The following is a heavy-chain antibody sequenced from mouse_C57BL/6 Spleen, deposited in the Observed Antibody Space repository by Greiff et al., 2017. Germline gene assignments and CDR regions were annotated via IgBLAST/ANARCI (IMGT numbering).Heavy chain of an antibody. D-gene: IGHD2-4*01. J-gene: IGHJ2*01. CDR2: IHPSDSDT. CDR1: GYTFTSYW. Sequence: QVQLQQPGAELVKPGASVKVSCKASGYTFTSYWMHWVKQRPGQGLEWIGRIHPSDSDTNYTQTFKGKATLTVDKSSSTAYMQLSSLTSEDSAVYYCARRYYDYGFDYWGQGTTRTVSS. V-gene: IGHV1-74*01. CDR3: ARRYYDYGFDY.